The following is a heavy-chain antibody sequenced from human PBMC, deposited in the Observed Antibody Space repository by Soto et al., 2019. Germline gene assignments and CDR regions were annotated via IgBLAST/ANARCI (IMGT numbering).Heavy chain of an antibody. D-gene: IGHD1-26*01. Sequence: SETLSLTCAVYGGSLSGYYWSWIRQPPGKALEWIGEINHSGNTNYNPSLKTRVTISVDTSKNQLFLNLSSVAAADTAMYYCARHHVRGRTIAGAAEFWGQGTLVTVSS. CDR3: ARHHVRGRTIAGAAEF. CDR1: GGSLSGYY. V-gene: IGHV4-34*01. J-gene: IGHJ4*02. CDR2: INHSGNT.